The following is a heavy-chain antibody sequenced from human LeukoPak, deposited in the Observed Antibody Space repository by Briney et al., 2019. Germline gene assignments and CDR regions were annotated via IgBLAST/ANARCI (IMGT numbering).Heavy chain of an antibody. CDR2: ISSSGSTI. V-gene: IGHV3-11*04. D-gene: IGHD3-9*01. CDR1: GFTFSDYY. Sequence: GGSLRLSCAASGFTFSDYYMSWIRQAPGKGLEWASYISSSGSTIYYADSVKGRFTISRDNAKNSLYLQMNSLRAEDTAVYYCARDRNDILTGYTAFDIWGQGTMVTVSS. J-gene: IGHJ3*02. CDR3: ARDRNDILTGYTAFDI.